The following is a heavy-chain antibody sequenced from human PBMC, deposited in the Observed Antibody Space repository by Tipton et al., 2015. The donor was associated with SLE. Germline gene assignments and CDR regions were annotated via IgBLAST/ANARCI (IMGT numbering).Heavy chain of an antibody. J-gene: IGHJ2*01. Sequence: SLRLSCAASGFTFNTHGMSWLRQAPGKGLEWVSAITDSGDGANYADSVKGRFTMSRDNSKNTLYLQMNNLRAEDTALYYCAKEHSSGWIIGFFDLWGRGTPVTVSS. V-gene: IGHV3-23*01. CDR2: ITDSGDGA. CDR3: AKEHSSGWIIGFFDL. CDR1: GFTFNTHG. D-gene: IGHD6-19*01.